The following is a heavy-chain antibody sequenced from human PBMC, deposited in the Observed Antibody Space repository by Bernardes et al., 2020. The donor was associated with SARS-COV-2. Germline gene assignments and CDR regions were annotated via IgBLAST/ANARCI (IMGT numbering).Heavy chain of an antibody. CDR3: AKDTESIAAAGAFDY. CDR1: GFTFSSYG. D-gene: IGHD6-13*01. V-gene: IGHV3-30*02. CDR2: IRYDGSNK. Sequence: GGSLRLSCAASGFTFSSYGMHWVRQAPGKGLEWVAFIRYDGSNKYYADSVKGRVTISRDNSKNTLYLQMNSLRAEDTAVYYCAKDTESIAAAGAFDYWGQGTLVTVSS. J-gene: IGHJ4*02.